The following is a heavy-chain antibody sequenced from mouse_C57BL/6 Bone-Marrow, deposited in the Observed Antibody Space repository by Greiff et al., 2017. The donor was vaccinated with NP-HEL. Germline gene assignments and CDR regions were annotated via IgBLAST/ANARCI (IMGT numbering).Heavy chain of an antibody. D-gene: IGHD1-1*01. CDR2: IRLKSDNYAT. CDR3: TAYGSSPWFAY. CDR1: GFTFSNYW. J-gene: IGHJ3*01. Sequence: EVKLMESGGGLVQPGGSMKLSCVASGFTFSNYWMNWVRQSPEKGLEWVAQIRLKSDNYATHYAESVKGRFTISRDDSKSSVYLQMNNLRAEDTGIYYCTAYGSSPWFAYWGQGTLVTVSA. V-gene: IGHV6-3*01.